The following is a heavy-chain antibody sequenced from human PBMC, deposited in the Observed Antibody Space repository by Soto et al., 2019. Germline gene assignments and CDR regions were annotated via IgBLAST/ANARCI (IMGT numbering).Heavy chain of an antibody. Sequence: PSVTLALCCTDSESYIGSHFLSWIRKAPGKGLEWIGYIYHNGNTNYNPSLKSRVTLSVDTSSNQLSLKLKSVTAADAAMYYCAVPGPAGLWGRGTLVTVSA. CDR2: IYHNGNT. D-gene: IGHD3-10*01. J-gene: IGHJ2*01. V-gene: IGHV4-59*03. CDR1: ESYIGSHF. CDR3: AVPGPAGL.